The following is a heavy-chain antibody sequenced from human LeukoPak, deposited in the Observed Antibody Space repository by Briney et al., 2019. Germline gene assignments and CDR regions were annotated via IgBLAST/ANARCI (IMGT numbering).Heavy chain of an antibody. D-gene: IGHD3-22*01. CDR2: INHSGST. J-gene: IGHJ3*02. V-gene: IGHV4-34*01. CDR1: GGSFSGYY. CDR3: ARLIRSYFDNSGYYRSYFHAFDI. Sequence: SETLSLTCAVYGGSFSGYYWSWIRQPPGKGLEWIGEINHSGSTNYNSSLKSRVTISVDTSKNQFSLKLRSVTAADTAVYYCARLIRSYFDNSGYYRSYFHAFDIWGQGTMVTVSS.